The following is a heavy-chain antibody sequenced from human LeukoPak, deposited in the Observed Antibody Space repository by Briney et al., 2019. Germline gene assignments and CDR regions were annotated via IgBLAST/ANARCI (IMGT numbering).Heavy chain of an antibody. V-gene: IGHV1-18*01. D-gene: IGHD2-15*01. J-gene: IGHJ5*02. CDR1: GYTFTSYG. CDR2: ISAYNGNT. CDR3: ARDRRDCSGGSCYGGSWFDP. Sequence: ASVKVSCKASGYTFTSYGISWVRQAPGQGLEWMGWISAYNGNTNYAQKLQGRVTMTTDTSTSTAYMELRSLRSDDTAVYYCARDRRDCSGGSCYGGSWFDPWGQGTLVTVSS.